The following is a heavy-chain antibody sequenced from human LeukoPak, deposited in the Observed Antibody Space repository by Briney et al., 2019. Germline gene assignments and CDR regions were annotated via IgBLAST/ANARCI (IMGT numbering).Heavy chain of an antibody. D-gene: IGHD2-2*01. V-gene: IGHV1-18*01. CDR3: ARDGTCSSTSCYADY. Sequence: ASVTVSCKACGYTFTSYGIIWVRQVPGQGLEWMGWISAYNGNTNYAQKYQGRVTMTTDTSMSTAYMELRSLRSDDTAVYYCARDGTCSSTSCYADYWGQGTLVTVSS. J-gene: IGHJ4*02. CDR1: GYTFTSYG. CDR2: ISAYNGNT.